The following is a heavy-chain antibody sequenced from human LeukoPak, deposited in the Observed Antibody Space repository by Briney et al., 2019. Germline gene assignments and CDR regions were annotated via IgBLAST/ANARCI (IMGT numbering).Heavy chain of an antibody. J-gene: IGHJ4*02. CDR2: INAGNGNT. CDR3: ARDIARKILWPGY. V-gene: IGHV1-3*01. CDR1: GYTFTSYA. Sequence: ASVKVSCKASGYTFTSYAMHWVRQAPGQRLEWMGWINAGNGNTRYSQKFQGRVTITRDTSASTAYMELSSLRSEDTAVYYCARDIARKILWPGYWGQGTLVTVSS. D-gene: IGHD2/OR15-2a*01.